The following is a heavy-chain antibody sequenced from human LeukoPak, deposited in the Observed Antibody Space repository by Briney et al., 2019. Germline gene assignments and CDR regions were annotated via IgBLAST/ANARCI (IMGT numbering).Heavy chain of an antibody. Sequence: GGSLRLSCAASGFTFSSYSMTWVRQAPGKGLEWVSYISSSSSTIYYADSVKGRFTISRDNAKNSLYLQMNSLRAEDTAVYYCARDGYTRGYYYMDVWGKGTTVTVSS. J-gene: IGHJ6*03. V-gene: IGHV3-48*01. CDR1: GFTFSSYS. D-gene: IGHD5-18*01. CDR3: ARDGYTRGYYYMDV. CDR2: ISSSSSTI.